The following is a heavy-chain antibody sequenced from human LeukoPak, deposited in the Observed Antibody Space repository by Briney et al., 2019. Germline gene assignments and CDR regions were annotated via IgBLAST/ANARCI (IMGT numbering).Heavy chain of an antibody. V-gene: IGHV4-59*05. CDR3: ARLTQNDYYGSGSYYNPDAFDI. CDR2: TYYSGSI. D-gene: IGHD3-10*01. Sequence: SETLSLTCTVSGGSISSYYRSWIRQPPGKGLEWIGSTYYSGSIYYNPSLKSRVTISVDTSKNQFSLKLSSVTAADTAVYYCARLTQNDYYGSGSYYNPDAFDIWGQGTMVTVSS. CDR1: GGSISSYY. J-gene: IGHJ3*02.